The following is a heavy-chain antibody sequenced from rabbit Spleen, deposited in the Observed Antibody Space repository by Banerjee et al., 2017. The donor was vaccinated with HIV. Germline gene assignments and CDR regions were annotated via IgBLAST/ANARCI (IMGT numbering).Heavy chain of an antibody. CDR3: ARAIVPWLGLTRLDL. Sequence: QSVEESGGDLVKPGASLTLSCKASGIDFTNYYITWVRQAPGKGLEWIGIIYAAKGSTDYASWVNGRFTISSDNAQSTVDLKMTSLTAADTATYFCARAIVPWLGLTRLDLWGPGTLVTVS. CDR1: GIDFTNYY. CDR2: IYAAKGST. J-gene: IGHJ3*01. D-gene: IGHD4-1*01. V-gene: IGHV1S7*01.